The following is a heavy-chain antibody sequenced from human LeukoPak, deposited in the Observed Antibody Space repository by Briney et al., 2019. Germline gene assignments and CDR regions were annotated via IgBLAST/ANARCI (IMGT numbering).Heavy chain of an antibody. Sequence: SETLSLTCGVSGGSITSTNWWGWVRQPPGQGLEWIGEVSLSGLTNYNPSLSSRVIMALDTSKNHLSLHLTSVTAADTAVYYCSRENGAFSPFGYWGQGYLVTVLS. D-gene: IGHD2-8*01. CDR1: GGSITSTNW. V-gene: IGHV4-4*02. CDR3: SRENGAFSPFGY. CDR2: VSLSGLT. J-gene: IGHJ4*02.